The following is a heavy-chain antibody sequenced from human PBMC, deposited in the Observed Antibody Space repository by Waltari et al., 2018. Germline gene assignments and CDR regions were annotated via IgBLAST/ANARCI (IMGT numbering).Heavy chain of an antibody. CDR1: GYTLTELS. Sequence: HVQRGQSGAEVKKPGASVKVSYKVSGYTLTELSMHWVRQAPGKGLEWMGGFDPEDGETIYAQKFQGRVTMTEDTSTDTAYMELSSLRSEDTAVYYCATGVVVPAAIGYYYYGMDVWGQGTTVTVSS. D-gene: IGHD2-2*01. CDR2: FDPEDGET. J-gene: IGHJ6*02. CDR3: ATGVVVPAAIGYYYYGMDV. V-gene: IGHV1-24*01.